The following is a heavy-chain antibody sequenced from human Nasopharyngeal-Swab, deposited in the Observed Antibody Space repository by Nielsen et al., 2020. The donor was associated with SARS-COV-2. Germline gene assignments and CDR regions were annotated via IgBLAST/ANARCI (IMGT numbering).Heavy chain of an antibody. Sequence: ASVKVSCKAAGYTFINHDINWLRHSTGQGLEWMGWITPNSGNTGYAQKFQGRVTMTRNTSTRTAYLDLRSLRSEDTAVYYCARGGSSLGANLEDPWGQGTLVIVSS. D-gene: IGHD3-10*01. V-gene: IGHV1-8*01. CDR2: ITPNSGNT. CDR3: ARGGSSLGANLEDP. J-gene: IGHJ5*02. CDR1: GYTFINHD.